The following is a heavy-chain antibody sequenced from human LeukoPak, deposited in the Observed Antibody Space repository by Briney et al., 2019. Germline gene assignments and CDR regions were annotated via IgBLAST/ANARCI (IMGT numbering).Heavy chain of an antibody. CDR3: TRENWYIDY. Sequence: GGSLRLSCAASGFTFSSYGMHWVRQAPGKGLEWVANIKQDGSEKYYVDSVKDRFTISRDNTKNSLYLQMNSLRAEDAAVYYCTRENWYIDYWGQGNLVTVSS. J-gene: IGHJ4*02. CDR1: GFTFSSYG. V-gene: IGHV3-7*01. CDR2: IKQDGSEK.